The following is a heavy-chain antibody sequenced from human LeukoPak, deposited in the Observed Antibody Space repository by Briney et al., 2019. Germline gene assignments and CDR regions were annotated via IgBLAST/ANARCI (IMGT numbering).Heavy chain of an antibody. Sequence: ASVKVSCEASGYTFTSYGISWVRQAPGQGLEWMGWISAYNGNTNYAQKLQGRVTMTTDTSTSTAYMELRSLRSGDTAVYYCARWRDSSGDFDYWGQGTLVTVSS. J-gene: IGHJ4*02. CDR2: ISAYNGNT. CDR1: GYTFTSYG. CDR3: ARWRDSSGDFDY. V-gene: IGHV1-18*01. D-gene: IGHD3-22*01.